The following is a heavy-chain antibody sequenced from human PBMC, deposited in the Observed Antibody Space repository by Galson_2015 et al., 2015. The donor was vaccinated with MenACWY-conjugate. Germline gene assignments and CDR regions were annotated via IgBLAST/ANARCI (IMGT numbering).Heavy chain of an antibody. CDR2: ISYDGSNE. J-gene: IGHJ6*03. V-gene: IGHV3-30*18. D-gene: IGHD6-13*01. Sequence: SLRLSCAASGFTFRRFGMHWVRQAPGKGLEWMAVISYDGSNESYADSVNGRFTISRDNSKNTLYLQMNSLRADDTAVYYCAKDWSVPYSTISYYFYMDVWGKGTTVPVSS. CDR1: GFTFRRFG. CDR3: AKDWSVPYSTISYYFYMDV.